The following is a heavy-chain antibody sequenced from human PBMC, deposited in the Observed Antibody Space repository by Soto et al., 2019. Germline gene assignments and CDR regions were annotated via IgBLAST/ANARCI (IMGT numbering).Heavy chain of an antibody. D-gene: IGHD3-22*01. V-gene: IGHV5-10-1*01. CDR2: IDPSDSYT. J-gene: IGHJ4*02. Sequence: GESLKISCKGSGYSFTSYWISWVRQMPGKGLEWMGRIDPSDSYTNYSPSFQGHVTISADKSISTAYLQWSSLKASDTAMYYCARPGLYDSSGYYFSPLDYWGQGTLVTVSS. CDR3: ARPGLYDSSGYYFSPLDY. CDR1: GYSFTSYW.